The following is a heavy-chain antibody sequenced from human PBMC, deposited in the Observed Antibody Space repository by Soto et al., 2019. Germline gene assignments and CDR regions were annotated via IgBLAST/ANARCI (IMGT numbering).Heavy chain of an antibody. CDR2: ISHSGRT. D-gene: IGHD3-10*01. CDR1: GASLRSGSYY. J-gene: IGHJ4*02. V-gene: IGHV4-61*01. Sequence: QVQLQESGPGLVKPSETLSLICTVSGASLRSGSYYWSWIRQPPGKGLEGIGYISHSGRTNYDPSRKIRLTMSVDTSQNQFSLQLNSVTAADTSVYYCSYGSSFDYWGQGTLVTVSS. CDR3: SYGSSFDY.